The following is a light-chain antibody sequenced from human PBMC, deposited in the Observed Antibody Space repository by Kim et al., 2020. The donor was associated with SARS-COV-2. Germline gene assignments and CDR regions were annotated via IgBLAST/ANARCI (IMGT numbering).Light chain of an antibody. J-gene: IGKJ4*01. CDR1: QSVLYSSNNKNY. V-gene: IGKV4-1*01. CDR2: WAS. CDR3: QKYYSTPSHS. Sequence: DIVMTQSPDSLAVSLGERATINCKSSQSVLYSSNNKNYLAWYQQKPGQPPKLLIYWASTRESGVPDRFSGSGSGTDFTLTISSLQAEDVAVYYCQKYYSTPSHSFGGGTKVEF.